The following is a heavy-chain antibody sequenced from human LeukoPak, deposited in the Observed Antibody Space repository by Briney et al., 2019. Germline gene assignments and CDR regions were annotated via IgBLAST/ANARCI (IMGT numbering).Heavy chain of an antibody. Sequence: SETLSLTCTVSGGSISSYYWSWIRQPPGKGLEWIGYIYYSGSTNYNPSLKSRVTISVDTSKNQFSLKLSSVTAADTAMYYCARDLGSDWFDPWGQGTLVTVSS. J-gene: IGHJ5*02. V-gene: IGHV4-59*01. CDR1: GGSISSYY. CDR2: IYYSGST. D-gene: IGHD1-26*01. CDR3: ARDLGSDWFDP.